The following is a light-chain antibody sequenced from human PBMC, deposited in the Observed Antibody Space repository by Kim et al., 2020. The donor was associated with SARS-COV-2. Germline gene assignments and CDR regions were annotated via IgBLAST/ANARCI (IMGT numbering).Light chain of an antibody. CDR1: ISHSAITP. CDR3: AGWDDSLNGFYV. Sequence: VTISCSGTISHSAITPVRWYQQVPGAAPRPLVFNIDPRASGVPDRFSASQSGTSASLAISGLQSEDEADYYCAGWDDSLNGFYVFGSGTKVTVL. CDR2: NID. V-gene: IGLV1-44*01. J-gene: IGLJ1*01.